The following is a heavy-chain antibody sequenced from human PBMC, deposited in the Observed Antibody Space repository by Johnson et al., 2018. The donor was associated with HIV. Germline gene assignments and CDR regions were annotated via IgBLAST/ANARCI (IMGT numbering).Heavy chain of an antibody. Sequence: VQLVESGGDLVQPGGSLRLSCAASGFTFSSYAMSWVRQAPGKGLEWVSAISGSGGSTYSADSVKGRFTISRDNSKNTLYLQMNSLRAEDTAVYYCSGDSSGYYYYYAFDIWGQGTMVTVAS. J-gene: IGHJ3*02. CDR3: SGDSSGYYYYYAFDI. CDR2: ISGSGGST. V-gene: IGHV3-23*04. D-gene: IGHD3-22*01. CDR1: GFTFSSYA.